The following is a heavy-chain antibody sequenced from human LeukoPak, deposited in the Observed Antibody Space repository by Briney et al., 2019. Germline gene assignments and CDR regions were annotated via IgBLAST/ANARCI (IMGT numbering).Heavy chain of an antibody. J-gene: IGHJ4*02. Sequence: GGSLRPSCAASGFTFSNAWMSWVRQAPGKGLEWVGRIKTKTDGGTTDYAAPVKGRFTIERDHSKNTLYLQMNSLKTEDTAVYYCYLFYGSGERFDYWGQGTLVTVSS. V-gene: IGHV3-15*01. CDR1: GFTFSNAW. CDR3: YLFYGSGERFDY. D-gene: IGHD3-10*01. CDR2: IKTKTDGGTT.